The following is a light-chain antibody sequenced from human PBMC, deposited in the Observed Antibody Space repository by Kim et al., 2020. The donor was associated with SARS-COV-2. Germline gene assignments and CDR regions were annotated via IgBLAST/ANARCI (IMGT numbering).Light chain of an antibody. CDR1: QDVSHW. CDR2: ETS. CDR3: QQYNTWYT. J-gene: IGKJ2*01. V-gene: IGKV1-5*03. Sequence: LSTAVGDRVPLTCRARQDVSHWLAWYQQKPGKAPKVLIYETSKLKSGVPSRFSGSGFGTEFTLTISSLQPDDFATYYCQQYNTWYTFGQGTKLEI.